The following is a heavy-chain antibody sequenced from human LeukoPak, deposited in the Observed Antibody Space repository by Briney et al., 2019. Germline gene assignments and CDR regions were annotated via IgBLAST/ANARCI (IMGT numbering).Heavy chain of an antibody. V-gene: IGHV3-53*04. CDR1: GFTVSSNY. J-gene: IGHJ4*02. Sequence: GGSLRLSCAASGFTVSSNYMSWVRQAPGKGLEWVSVIYSGGSTYYADSVKGRFTISRHNSKNTLYLQMNSLRAEDTAVYYCAREEGYSSGWYGYWGQGTLVTVSS. CDR2: IYSGGST. CDR3: AREEGYSSGWYGY. D-gene: IGHD6-19*01.